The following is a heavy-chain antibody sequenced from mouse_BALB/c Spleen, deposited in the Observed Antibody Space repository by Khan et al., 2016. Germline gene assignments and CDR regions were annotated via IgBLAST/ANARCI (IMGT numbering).Heavy chain of an antibody. CDR2: IWRGGNT. J-gene: IGHJ3*01. CDR1: GFSLTTYV. CDR3: AKVDYYGSDGAWFAY. D-gene: IGHD2-2*01. Sequence: QVQLKQSGPSLVQPSQSLSITCTVSGFSLTTYVVHWVRQSPGKGLEWLGVIWRGGNTDYNAAFMSRLRITKDNSKSQVFFKMNSLQADDTAIYYCAKVDYYGSDGAWFAYWGQGSLVTVSA. V-gene: IGHV2-5-1*01.